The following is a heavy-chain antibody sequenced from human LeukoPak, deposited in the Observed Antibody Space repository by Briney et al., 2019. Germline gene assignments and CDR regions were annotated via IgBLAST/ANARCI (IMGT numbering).Heavy chain of an antibody. V-gene: IGHV4-61*02. D-gene: IGHD3-22*01. CDR1: GGSISSGSYY. CDR2: IYTSGST. CDR3: ARETVYYDSSGFYSPGFDI. Sequence: PSQTLSLTCTVSGGSISSGSYYWSWIRQPAGEGLEWIGRIYTSGSTNYNPSLKSRVTISVDTSKNQFSLKLSSVTAADTAVYYCARETVYYDSSGFYSPGFDIWGQGTMVTVSS. J-gene: IGHJ3*02.